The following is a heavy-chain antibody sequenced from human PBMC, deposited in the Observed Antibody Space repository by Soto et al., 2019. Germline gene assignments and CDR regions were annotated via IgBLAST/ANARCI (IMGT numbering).Heavy chain of an antibody. CDR2: ISGSGGST. J-gene: IGHJ1*01. CDR1: GFTFSSYA. Sequence: GSLRLSCAASGFTFSSYAMSWVRQAPGKGLEWVSAISGSGGSTYYADSVKGRFTISRDNSKNTLYLQMNSLRAEDTTVYYCAKSEPYSSSWYGNFQHWGQGTLVTVSS. D-gene: IGHD6-13*01. CDR3: AKSEPYSSSWYGNFQH. V-gene: IGHV3-23*01.